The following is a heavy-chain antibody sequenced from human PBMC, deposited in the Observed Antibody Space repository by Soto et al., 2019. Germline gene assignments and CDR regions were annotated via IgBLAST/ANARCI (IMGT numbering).Heavy chain of an antibody. CDR2: INPNSGGT. V-gene: IGHV1-2*04. CDR1: GYTFTGYY. J-gene: IGHJ6*02. CDR3: ARETIPQINYYGTDV. Sequence: ASVKVSCKASGYTFTGYYMHWVRQAPGQGLEWMGRINPNSGGTNYAQKFQGWVTMTRDTSISTAYMELSRLRSDDTAVYYCARETIPQINYYGTDVWGQGTTVTVSS. D-gene: IGHD3-3*01.